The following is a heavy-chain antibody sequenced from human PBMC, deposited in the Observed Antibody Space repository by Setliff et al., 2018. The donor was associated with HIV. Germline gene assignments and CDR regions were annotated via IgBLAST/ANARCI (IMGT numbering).Heavy chain of an antibody. J-gene: IGHJ6*03. CDR3: ARDRYTWNYGKNYMDV. D-gene: IGHD1-7*01. Sequence: SETLSLTCTVSGGSISSYYWSCIRQPPGKGLEWIGEIDHSGNTNYNPSLKSRGTTSVDTSKNHFSLKLSSVTAADTAVYYCARDRYTWNYGKNYMDVWGKGTTVTVSS. CDR2: IDHSGNT. V-gene: IGHV4-34*01. CDR1: GGSISSYY.